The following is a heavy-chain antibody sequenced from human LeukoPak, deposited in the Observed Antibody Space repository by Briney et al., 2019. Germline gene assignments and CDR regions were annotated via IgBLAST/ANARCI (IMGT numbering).Heavy chain of an antibody. J-gene: IGHJ4*02. D-gene: IGHD6-13*01. Sequence: GGSLRLSCAASGFTFSNYAMNRVRQAPGKGLEWVSDISGSGGSTYYADSVKGRFTISRGNSKSTLYLQMNSLRAEDTAVYYCARGVDTSSWFDYWGQGTLVTVSS. V-gene: IGHV3-23*01. CDR1: GFTFSNYA. CDR2: ISGSGGST. CDR3: ARGVDTSSWFDY.